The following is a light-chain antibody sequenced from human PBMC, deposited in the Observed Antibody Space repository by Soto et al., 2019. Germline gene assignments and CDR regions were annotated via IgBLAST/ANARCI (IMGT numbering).Light chain of an antibody. V-gene: IGKV3-20*01. CDR1: QSVSSSY. CDR3: QQYGSSQS. CDR2: GAS. J-gene: IGKJ1*01. Sequence: EIVLTQSPGTLSLSPGERATLSCRASQSVSSSYLAWYQQKPGQAPRLLIYGASIRATGIPDRFSGSGSGTDFTLTISRLEPEDFAVYYCQQYGSSQSFGQGTKMEI.